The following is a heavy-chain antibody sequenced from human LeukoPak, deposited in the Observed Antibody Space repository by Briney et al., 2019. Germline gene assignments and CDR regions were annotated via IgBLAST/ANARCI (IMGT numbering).Heavy chain of an antibody. D-gene: IGHD6-19*01. J-gene: IGHJ4*02. V-gene: IGHV4-59*01. CDR3: ARDVGGIAVAGFDY. CDR1: GGSISSYY. Sequence: SETLSLTCTVSGGSISSYYWSWIRQPPGKGLEWIGYIYYGGSTNYNPSLKSRVTISVDTSKNQFSLKLSSVTAADTAVYYCARDVGGIAVAGFDYWGQGTLVTVSS. CDR2: IYYGGST.